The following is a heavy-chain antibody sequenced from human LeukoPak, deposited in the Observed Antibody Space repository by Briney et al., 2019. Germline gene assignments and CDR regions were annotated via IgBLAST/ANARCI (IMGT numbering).Heavy chain of an antibody. Sequence: SETLSLTCTVSGGSISSSSYHWGWIRQSPGEGLQWVTSMSYSGATYYNPSLQSPVTISVDTSKNQFSLKLYSVTAADTAVYYWARHCRAVLVVPVARGDYFDYLGQGTLVTVSS. CDR1: GGSISSSSYH. J-gene: IGHJ4*02. CDR2: MSYSGAT. D-gene: IGHD2-2*01. CDR3: ARHCRAVLVVPVARGDYFDY. V-gene: IGHV4-39*01.